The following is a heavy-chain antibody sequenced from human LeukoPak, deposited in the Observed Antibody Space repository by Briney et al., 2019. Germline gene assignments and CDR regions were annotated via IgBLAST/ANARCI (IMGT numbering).Heavy chain of an antibody. J-gene: IGHJ4*02. CDR2: INPSGGST. V-gene: IGHV1-46*01. CDR3: TREDY. Sequence: ASVKVSCKASGYTFTSYYMHWVRQAPGQGLEWMGIINPSGGSTSYAQKFQGRVAMTRDTSISTAFMELSSLRPDDTAVYYCTREDYWGQGTPVTVS. CDR1: GYTFTSYY.